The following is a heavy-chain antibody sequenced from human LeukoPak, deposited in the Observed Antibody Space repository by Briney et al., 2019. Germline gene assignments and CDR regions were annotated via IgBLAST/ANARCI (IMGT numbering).Heavy chain of an antibody. V-gene: IGHV5-51*01. Sequence: GESLMISCKCSGYSFSSYWIGGVRQMPGKGLEWMGIIYPGDSDTRYSPSFQGQVTISADKSISTGYLQWSSLKASDTAMYYCATGGRESTVKFYYWGQGTLVTVSS. J-gene: IGHJ4*02. D-gene: IGHD4-4*01. CDR2: IYPGDSDT. CDR3: ATGGRESTVKFYY. CDR1: GYSFSSYW.